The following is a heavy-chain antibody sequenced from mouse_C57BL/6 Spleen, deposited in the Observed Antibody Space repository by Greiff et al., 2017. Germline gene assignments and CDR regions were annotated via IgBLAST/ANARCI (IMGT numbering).Heavy chain of an antibody. J-gene: IGHJ2*01. CDR1: GYSFTSYW. D-gene: IGHD2-5*01. V-gene: IGHV1-61*01. CDR3: AREGIYSNYPYFDY. CDR2: IYPSDSAT. Sequence: QVQLKQPGAELVRPGSSVKLSCKASGYSFTSYWMDWVKQRPGQGLEWIGNIYPSDSATHYNHKFKDKATLTVDKSSSTAYMQLSSLTSEDSAVYYCAREGIYSNYPYFDYWGQGTTLTVSS.